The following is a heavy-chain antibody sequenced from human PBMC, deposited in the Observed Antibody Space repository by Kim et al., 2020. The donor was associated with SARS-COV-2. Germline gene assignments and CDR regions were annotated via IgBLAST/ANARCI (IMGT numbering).Heavy chain of an antibody. J-gene: IGHJ4*02. Sequence: YTPSLKSRVTIAVETAKTQFSLKLSSVTAADTAVYYCARVNGPKLATIDYWGQGTLVTVSS. V-gene: IGHV4-31*02. CDR3: ARVNGPKLATIDY. D-gene: IGHD5-12*01.